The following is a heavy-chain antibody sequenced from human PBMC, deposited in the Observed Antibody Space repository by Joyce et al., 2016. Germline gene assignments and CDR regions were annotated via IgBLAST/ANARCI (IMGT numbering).Heavy chain of an antibody. CDR2: IKQDGSEK. CDR1: GFTFRSYW. Sequence: EVQLVESGGGLVQPGGALRLSCAASGFTFRSYWMSWVRQAPGKGLEWVANIKQDGSEKDYVDSVKGRFTISRDNAKNSLYLQMNSLRAEDTAVYYCARDSPGYYDSSGYSGYWGQGTLVTVSS. J-gene: IGHJ4*02. D-gene: IGHD3-22*01. V-gene: IGHV3-7*01. CDR3: ARDSPGYYDSSGYSGY.